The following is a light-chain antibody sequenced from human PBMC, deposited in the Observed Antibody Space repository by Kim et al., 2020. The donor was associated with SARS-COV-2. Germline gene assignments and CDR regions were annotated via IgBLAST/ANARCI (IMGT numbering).Light chain of an antibody. CDR2: GAS. CDR1: QSVSSSS. V-gene: IGKV3-20*01. Sequence: SPGERATLSCRASQSVSSSSLAWYQQRPGQTPRLLIYGASTRATGIPDRFSGSGSGTDFTLTISRLEPEDFAVYYCQQYDKSPETFGQGTKVDIK. J-gene: IGKJ1*01. CDR3: QQYDKSPET.